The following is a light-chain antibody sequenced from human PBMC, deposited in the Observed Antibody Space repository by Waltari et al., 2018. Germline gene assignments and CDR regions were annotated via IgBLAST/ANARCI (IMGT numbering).Light chain of an antibody. V-gene: IGKV3-15*01. Sequence: EIVMTQSPATLSVSPGEAATLSCRPSRAIANNLAWYQQKPGQALRLLIYDASTRATGIPARFSGSWSGTEFTLTITSLQSEDSAVYFCQQFNTGYSFGQGTKLEIK. CDR1: RAIANN. J-gene: IGKJ2*01. CDR2: DAS. CDR3: QQFNTGYS.